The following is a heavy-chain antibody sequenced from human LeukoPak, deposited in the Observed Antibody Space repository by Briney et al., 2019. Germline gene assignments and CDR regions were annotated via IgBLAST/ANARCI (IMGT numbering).Heavy chain of an antibody. Sequence: GGSLRLSCAASGFTFSSYAMSWVRQAPGKGLEWVSAISGSGGSTYYADSVKGRFTISRDNPGNVVYLQMDSLRAEDTAVYYCTRVAQSGPTGWFDPWGQGTLVTVSS. J-gene: IGHJ5*02. CDR2: ISGSGGST. CDR1: GFTFSSYA. V-gene: IGHV3-23*01. D-gene: IGHD1-1*01. CDR3: TRVAQSGPTGWFDP.